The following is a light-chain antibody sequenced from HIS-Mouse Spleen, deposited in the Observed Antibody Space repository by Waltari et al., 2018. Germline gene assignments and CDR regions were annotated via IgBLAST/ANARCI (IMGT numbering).Light chain of an antibody. Sequence: SYELTQPPSVSVSPGQTARITCSGDALPKKYAYWYQQKSGQAPVLVIYEESNRPSGIPEGFSGSRSGTMATLTISGAQVEDEADYYCYSTDSSGNHRVFGGGTKLTVL. CDR2: EES. CDR1: ALPKKY. V-gene: IGLV3-10*01. CDR3: YSTDSSGNHRV. J-gene: IGLJ2*01.